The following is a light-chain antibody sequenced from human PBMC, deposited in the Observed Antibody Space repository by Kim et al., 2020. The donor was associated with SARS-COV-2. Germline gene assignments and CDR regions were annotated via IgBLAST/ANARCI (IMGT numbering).Light chain of an antibody. Sequence: CTLSSGYSNDKVDWYQQRPGKGPRFGMRVGTGGIVGSKGDGIPDRFSVLGSGLNRYLTIKNIQEEDESDYHCGADHGSGSNFVYVFGTGTKVTVL. CDR3: GADHGSGSNFVYV. CDR2: VGTGGIVG. J-gene: IGLJ1*01. V-gene: IGLV9-49*01. CDR1: SGYSNDK.